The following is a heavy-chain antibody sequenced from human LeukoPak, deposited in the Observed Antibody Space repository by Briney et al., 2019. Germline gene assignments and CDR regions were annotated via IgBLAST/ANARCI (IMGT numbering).Heavy chain of an antibody. Sequence: GSVKVSCKASGYTFTSYGISWVRQAPGQGLEWMGWISAYNGNTNYAQKLQGRVTMTTDTSTSTAYMELRSLRSDDTAVYYCARAGQYYYYYYMDVWGKGSTVTVSS. CDR3: ARAGQYYYYYYMDV. CDR2: ISAYNGNT. CDR1: GYTFTSYG. V-gene: IGHV1-18*01. J-gene: IGHJ6*03.